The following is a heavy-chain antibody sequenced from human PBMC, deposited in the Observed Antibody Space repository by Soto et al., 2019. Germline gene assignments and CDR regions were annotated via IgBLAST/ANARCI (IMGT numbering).Heavy chain of an antibody. CDR3: ARDPPITGSLRGTPLMAV. Sequence: QIQLVQSGAEVKKAGASVKVSCKASGYSFTSYGISWVRQAPGQGLEWMGWISAYNGNTNYEQKFQGRVAMTTDTSTNTAYLELRSLRSDDAAVYYCARDPPITGSLRGTPLMAVWGQGTTVTVSS. V-gene: IGHV1-18*04. J-gene: IGHJ6*02. CDR1: GYSFTSYG. CDR2: ISAYNGNT. D-gene: IGHD1-20*01.